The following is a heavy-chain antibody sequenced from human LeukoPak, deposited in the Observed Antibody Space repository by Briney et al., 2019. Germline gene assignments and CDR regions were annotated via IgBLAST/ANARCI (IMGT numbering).Heavy chain of an antibody. Sequence: GGSLRLSCAASGFTFDDYAMHWVRQAPGKGLEWVSGISWNSGSIGYADSVKGRFTISRDNSKNTLYLQMNSLRAEDTAVYYCAREVSYSSSWYGWFDPWGQGTLVTVSS. CDR3: AREVSYSSSWYGWFDP. CDR1: GFTFDDYA. D-gene: IGHD6-13*01. V-gene: IGHV3-9*01. CDR2: ISWNSGSI. J-gene: IGHJ5*02.